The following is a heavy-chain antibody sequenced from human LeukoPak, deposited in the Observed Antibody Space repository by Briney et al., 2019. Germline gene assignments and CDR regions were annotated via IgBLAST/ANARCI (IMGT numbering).Heavy chain of an antibody. J-gene: IGHJ6*02. CDR2: INHSGST. CDR3: ASVRYNWNYAPTYYYYGMDV. D-gene: IGHD1-7*01. Sequence: PSETLSLTCAVYGGSFSGYYWSWIRQPPGKGLEWIGEINHSGSTNYNPSLKSRVTISVDTSKNQFSLKLSSVTAADTAVYYCASVRYNWNYAPTYYYYGMDVWGQGTTVTVSS. V-gene: IGHV4-34*01. CDR1: GGSFSGYY.